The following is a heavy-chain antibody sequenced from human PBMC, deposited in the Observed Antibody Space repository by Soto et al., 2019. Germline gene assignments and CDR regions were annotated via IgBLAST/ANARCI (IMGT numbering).Heavy chain of an antibody. Sequence: QVQLVESGGGLVKPGGSLRLSCAASGFTFSDYYMSWIRQAPGKGLEWVSYISSSSSYTNYADSVKGRFTISRDNAKNSPYLQKNSLRTEDTAVYYCARGYWRGCSWSHFGGMGVWGQGNTGTVSS. CDR3: ARGYWRGCSWSHFGGMGV. CDR2: ISSSSSYT. D-gene: IGHD2-15*01. J-gene: IGHJ6*02. CDR1: GFTFSDYY. V-gene: IGHV3-11*05.